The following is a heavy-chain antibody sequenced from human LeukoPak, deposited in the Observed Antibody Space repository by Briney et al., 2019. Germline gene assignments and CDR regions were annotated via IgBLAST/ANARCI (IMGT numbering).Heavy chain of an antibody. CDR1: GYTFTGYY. V-gene: IGHV1-2*06. Sequence: GASVKVSCKASGYTFTGYYMHWVRQAPGQGLEWMGRINPNSGGTNYAQKFQGRVTMTRDTSISTAYMELSRLRSDDTAVYYCASHTYSGSYYDAFDIWGQGTMVTVSS. CDR3: ASHTYSGSYYDAFDI. J-gene: IGHJ3*02. CDR2: INPNSGGT. D-gene: IGHD1-26*01.